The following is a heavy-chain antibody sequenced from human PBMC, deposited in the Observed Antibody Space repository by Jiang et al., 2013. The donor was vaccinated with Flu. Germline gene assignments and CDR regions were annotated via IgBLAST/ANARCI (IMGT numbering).Heavy chain of an antibody. CDR1: GYRFFNYW. V-gene: IGHV5-51*01. CDR3: ARVALECSGGSCLDFDY. D-gene: IGHD2-15*01. J-gene: IGHJ4*02. CDR2: VYPGGSDT. Sequence: VQLVESGAEVKKPGESLRISCKASGYRFFNYWIGWVRQMPGKDLEWMGIVYPGGSDTRYRPSFHGQVTISADKSITTAYLQWSSLKASDSAMYYCARVALECSGGSCLDFDYWGQGTLVSVSS.